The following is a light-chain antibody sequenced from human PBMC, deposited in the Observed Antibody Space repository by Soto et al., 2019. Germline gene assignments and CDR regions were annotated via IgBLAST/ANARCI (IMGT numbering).Light chain of an antibody. Sequence: DIQMTQSPSSLSASVGDRVTITCRASQSISSYLNWYQQKPGKVPKLLIYAASSLQSGVPSRFSGSGSGTDFTLTISSLQPDDFATYYCQQYNSYQYTFGQGTKVDIK. CDR2: AAS. V-gene: IGKV1-39*01. J-gene: IGKJ2*01. CDR1: QSISSY. CDR3: QQYNSYQYT.